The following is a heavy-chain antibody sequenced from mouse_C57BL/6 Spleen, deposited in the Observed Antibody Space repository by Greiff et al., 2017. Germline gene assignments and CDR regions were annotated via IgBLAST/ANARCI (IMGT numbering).Heavy chain of an antibody. CDR1: GYTFTDYE. D-gene: IGHD6-1*01. CDR3: TDSPYWYFDV. V-gene: IGHV1-15*01. CDR2: IDPETGGT. J-gene: IGHJ1*03. Sequence: VQLQQSGAELVRPGASVTLSCKASGYTFTDYEMHWVKQTPVHGLEWIGAIDPETGGTAYNQKFKGKAILTADKSSSTAYMELRSLTSEDSAVYYCTDSPYWYFDVWGTGTTVTVYS.